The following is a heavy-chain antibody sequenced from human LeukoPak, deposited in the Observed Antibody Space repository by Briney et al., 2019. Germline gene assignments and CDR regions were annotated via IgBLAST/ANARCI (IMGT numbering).Heavy chain of an antibody. Sequence: PGGSLRLSCAASGFTFNSYAMSWVRQAPGKGLEWVSAITDSGDDTYHADSVKGRFTISRDNSKNTLYLQMNSLRAEDTAVYYCATYCSGGSCYFSDPGWGQGTLVTVSS. J-gene: IGHJ4*02. CDR3: ATYCSGGSCYFSDPG. CDR2: ITDSGDDT. V-gene: IGHV3-23*01. CDR1: GFTFNSYA. D-gene: IGHD2-15*01.